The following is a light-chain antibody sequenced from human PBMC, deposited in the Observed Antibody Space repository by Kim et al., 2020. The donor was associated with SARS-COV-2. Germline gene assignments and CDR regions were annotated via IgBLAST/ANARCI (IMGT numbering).Light chain of an antibody. V-gene: IGLV2-14*03. CDR2: DVS. CDR1: SSDVGGYNY. J-gene: IGLJ1*01. CDR3: ASFTSSSTYV. Sequence: QSALTQPASVSGSPGQSITISCTGTSSDVGGYNYVSWYQQHPDKAPKLMIYDVSDRPSGVSNRFSGSKSGNTASLTISGLQAEDEADYYCASFTSSSTYVLGTGTTVTVL.